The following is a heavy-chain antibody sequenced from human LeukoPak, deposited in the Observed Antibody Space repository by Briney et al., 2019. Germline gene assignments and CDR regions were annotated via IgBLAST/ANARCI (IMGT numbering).Heavy chain of an antibody. Sequence: PSETLSLTCTVSGGSISSSSYYWGWIRQPPGKGLEWIGSIYYSGSTYYNPSLKSRVTISVDTSKNQFSLKLSSVTAADTAVYYCARVGITMIGDYWGQGTLVTVSS. V-gene: IGHV4-39*07. CDR3: ARVGITMIGDY. CDR2: IYYSGST. CDR1: GGSISSSSYY. D-gene: IGHD3-22*01. J-gene: IGHJ4*02.